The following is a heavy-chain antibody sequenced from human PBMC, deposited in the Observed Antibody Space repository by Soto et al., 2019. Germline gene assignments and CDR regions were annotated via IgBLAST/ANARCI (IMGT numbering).Heavy chain of an antibody. D-gene: IGHD6-13*01. Sequence: GGSLRLSCAASGFTFSDYYMSWIRQAPGKGLEWVSYISSSSSYTNYADSVKGRFTISRDNAKNSLYLQMNSLRAEDTAVYYCARVGYGQNLIYYYGMHVWGQGTTVTVSS. CDR2: ISSSSSYT. CDR3: ARVGYGQNLIYYYGMHV. V-gene: IGHV3-11*06. J-gene: IGHJ6*02. CDR1: GFTFSDYY.